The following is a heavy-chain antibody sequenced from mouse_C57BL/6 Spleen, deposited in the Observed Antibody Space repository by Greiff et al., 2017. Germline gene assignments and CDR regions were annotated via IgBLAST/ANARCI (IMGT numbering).Heavy chain of an antibody. Sequence: QVQLQQSGAELVRPGTSVKVSCKASGYAFTNYLIEWVKQRPGQGLEWIGVINPGSGGTNYNEKFKGKATLTADKSSSTAYMQLSSLTSEASAVYFCAREVYYGSSYVDYWGQGTTLTVSS. J-gene: IGHJ2*01. D-gene: IGHD1-1*01. CDR1: GYAFTNYL. CDR3: AREVYYGSSYVDY. CDR2: INPGSGGT. V-gene: IGHV1-54*01.